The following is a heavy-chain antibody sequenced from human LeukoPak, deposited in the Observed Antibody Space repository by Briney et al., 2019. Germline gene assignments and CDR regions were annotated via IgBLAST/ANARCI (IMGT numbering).Heavy chain of an antibody. J-gene: IGHJ4*02. Sequence: SVKVSCKASGGTFSSYAISWVRQAPGQGLEWMGRIIPILGIANHAQKFQGRVTITADKSASTANMELSSLRSEDTAVYYCASISGSDTGYYFDYWGQGTLVTVSS. D-gene: IGHD1-26*01. CDR2: IIPILGIA. CDR1: GGTFSSYA. V-gene: IGHV1-69*04. CDR3: ASISGSDTGYYFDY.